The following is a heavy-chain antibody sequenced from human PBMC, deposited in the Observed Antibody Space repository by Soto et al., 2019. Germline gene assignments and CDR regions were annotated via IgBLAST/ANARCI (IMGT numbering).Heavy chain of an antibody. CDR3: ARDLNWRLDC. V-gene: IGHV1-18*01. J-gene: IGHJ4*02. Sequence: QVQLVQSGAEVKKPGASVKVSCRTSGYTFTTSGISWVRQAPGQGLEWMAWISTNSGNTNYAQNLQGRVTLTTDTSTSTAYMELRRLRSDDTTEYFCARDLNWRLDCWGQGTLVSVSS. D-gene: IGHD1-1*01. CDR2: ISTNSGNT. CDR1: GYTFTTSG.